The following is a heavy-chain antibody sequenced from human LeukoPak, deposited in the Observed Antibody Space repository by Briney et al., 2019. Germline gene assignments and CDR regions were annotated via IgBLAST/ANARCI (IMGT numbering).Heavy chain of an antibody. CDR2: ISSGSNYI. CDR3: ARDRAIILFGAFDI. Sequence: GGSLRLSCAASGFTSSSYEMNWVRQAPGKGLEWVSSISSGSNYIYYADSVKGRFTISRDNAKNSLYLQMNSLRAEDTAVYYCARDRAIILFGAFDIWGQGTMVTVSS. V-gene: IGHV3-21*01. CDR1: GFTSSSYE. J-gene: IGHJ3*02. D-gene: IGHD3-3*01.